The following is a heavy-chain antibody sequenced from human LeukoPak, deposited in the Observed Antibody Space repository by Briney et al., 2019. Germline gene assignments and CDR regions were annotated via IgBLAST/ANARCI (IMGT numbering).Heavy chain of an antibody. CDR3: VRVSGQFYFYYYMDV. V-gene: IGHV4-39*01. CDR1: GDSISSSSYY. J-gene: IGHJ6*03. D-gene: IGHD6-19*01. CDR2: IYYSGST. Sequence: PSETLSLTCTVSGDSISSSSYYWGWIRQPPGKGLEWIGSIYYSGSTYYNPSLKSRVTISVDTSKNQFSLRLSSVTAADTAVYYCVRVSGQFYFYYYMDVWGKGTTVTISS.